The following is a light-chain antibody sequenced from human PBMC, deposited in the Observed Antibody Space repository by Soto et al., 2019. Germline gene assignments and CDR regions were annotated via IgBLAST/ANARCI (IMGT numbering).Light chain of an antibody. J-gene: IGKJ4*01. V-gene: IGKV3-15*01. CDR3: QQYNNWPRAT. Sequence: VMTQSPATLSVAPGERATLSCRASPSISSNLAWYQQKPGQAPRLFMFRTSSRATGFPARLSGSGSGTEVNLTISSLQSEDIGVYYCQQYNNWPRATFGGGTKVDIK. CDR2: RTS. CDR1: PSISSN.